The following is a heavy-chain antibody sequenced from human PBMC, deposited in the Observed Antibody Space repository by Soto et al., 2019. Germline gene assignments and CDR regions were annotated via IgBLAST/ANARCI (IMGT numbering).Heavy chain of an antibody. Sequence: LRLSCAASGFTFSSYDIHWVRQAPGKGLEWVAVISYDGSKKYYADSVKGQFTISRDNSKNTLYLQMNSLRAEDTAVYYCAKAYRDPFDIWGQGTMVTVSS. CDR3: AKAYRDPFDI. D-gene: IGHD1-26*01. CDR1: GFTFSSYD. J-gene: IGHJ3*02. CDR2: ISYDGSKK. V-gene: IGHV3-30*18.